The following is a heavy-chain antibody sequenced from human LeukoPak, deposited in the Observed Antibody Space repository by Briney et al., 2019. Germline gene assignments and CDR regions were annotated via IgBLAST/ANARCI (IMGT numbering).Heavy chain of an antibody. V-gene: IGHV1-2*02. D-gene: IGHD2-15*01. CDR3: ARAYCSGGSCYSEVY. CDR2: INPNSGGT. CDR1: GYTFTGYY. Sequence: ASVKVSCKASGYTFTGYYMHWVRQAPGQGLEWMGWINPNSGGTNYAQKFQGRVTMTRDTSISTAYMELSRLRSDDTAVYYCARAYCSGGSCYSEVYWGQGTLVTVSS. J-gene: IGHJ4*02.